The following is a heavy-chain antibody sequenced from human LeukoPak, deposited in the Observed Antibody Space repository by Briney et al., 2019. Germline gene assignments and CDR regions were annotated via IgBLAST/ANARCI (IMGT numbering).Heavy chain of an antibody. CDR3: GKSTWGAY. CDR2: ISSSSSTI. CDR1: GFTFSSYS. D-gene: IGHD7-27*01. V-gene: IGHV3-48*04. J-gene: IGHJ4*02. Sequence: PGGSLRLSCAASGFTFSSYSMNWVRQAPGKGLEWVSYISSSSSTIYYADSVKGRFTISRDNAKNSVFLQMNSLRGEDTALYFCGKSTWGAYWGQGTQVTVSS.